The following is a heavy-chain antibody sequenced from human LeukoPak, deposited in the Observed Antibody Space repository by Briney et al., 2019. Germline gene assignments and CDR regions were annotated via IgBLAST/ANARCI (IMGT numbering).Heavy chain of an antibody. Sequence: PSETLSLTCTVSGGSISSYYWSWIRQPPGKGLEWIGYIYYSGSTNYNPSLKSRVTISVDTSKNQFSLKLSSVTAADTAVYYCARQYYDYVWGSYRYTFFDYWGQGTLVTVSS. CDR3: ARQYYDYVWGSYRYTFFDY. J-gene: IGHJ4*02. CDR1: GGSISSYY. D-gene: IGHD3-16*02. V-gene: IGHV4-59*08. CDR2: IYYSGST.